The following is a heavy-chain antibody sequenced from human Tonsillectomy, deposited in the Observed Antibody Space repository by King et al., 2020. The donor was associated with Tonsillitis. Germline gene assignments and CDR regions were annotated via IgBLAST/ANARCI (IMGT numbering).Heavy chain of an antibody. Sequence: VQLVESGGGLVKPGGSLRLSCAASGFTFRNYSMNCVRQAPGKGLECVSSISSSNSFIYYAYSVKDRITISRDNAKHSLYLQMNSLRAEDTAVFYCARDRRYSGSYTAVNSSHQFDYWGQGTLVTVSS. CDR1: GFTFRNYS. J-gene: IGHJ4*02. D-gene: IGHD1-26*01. CDR3: ARDRRYSGSYTAVNSSHQFDY. CDR2: ISSSNSFI. V-gene: IGHV3-21*01.